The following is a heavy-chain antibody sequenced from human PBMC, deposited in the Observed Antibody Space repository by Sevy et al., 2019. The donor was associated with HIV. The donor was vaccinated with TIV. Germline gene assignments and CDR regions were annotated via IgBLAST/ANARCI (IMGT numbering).Heavy chain of an antibody. CDR2: INPSGGST. J-gene: IGHJ4*02. CDR3: ARGPLYGSGNFYYFDY. D-gene: IGHD3-10*01. CDR1: RYTFTRYY. V-gene: IGHV1-46*01. Sequence: ASVKVSCKASRYTFTRYYMHWVRQAPGQGLEWMGIINPSGGSTSYAQKFQGRVTMTRDTSTSTVYMELSSLRSEDTAVYYCARGPLYGSGNFYYFDYWGQGTLVTVSS.